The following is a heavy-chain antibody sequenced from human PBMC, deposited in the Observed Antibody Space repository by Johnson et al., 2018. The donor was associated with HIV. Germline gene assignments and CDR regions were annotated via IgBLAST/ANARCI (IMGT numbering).Heavy chain of an antibody. CDR3: AREGIVGATGDAFDI. Sequence: VQLVESGGGVVQPGRSLRLSCAASGFTFSSYAMHWVRQAPGKGLEWVAVISYDGSNKYYADSVKGRFTISRDNSKNTLYLQMNSLRAEDTAVYYCAREGIVGATGDAFDIWGQGTMVTVSS. V-gene: IGHV3-30-3*01. CDR2: ISYDGSNK. CDR1: GFTFSSYA. D-gene: IGHD1-26*01. J-gene: IGHJ3*02.